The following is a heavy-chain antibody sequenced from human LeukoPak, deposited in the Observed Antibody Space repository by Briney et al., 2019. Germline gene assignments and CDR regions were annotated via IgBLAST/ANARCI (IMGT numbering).Heavy chain of an antibody. CDR2: IIPILGIA. V-gene: IGHV1-69*04. J-gene: IGHJ4*02. Sequence: ASVKVSCKASGGTFSSYAISWVRQAPGQGLEWMGRIIPILGIANYAQKFQGRVTITADKSTSTAYMELSSLRSEDTAVYYCARGTYSGYDGVDYWGQGTLVTVSS. D-gene: IGHD5-12*01. CDR3: ARGTYSGYDGVDY. CDR1: GGTFSSYA.